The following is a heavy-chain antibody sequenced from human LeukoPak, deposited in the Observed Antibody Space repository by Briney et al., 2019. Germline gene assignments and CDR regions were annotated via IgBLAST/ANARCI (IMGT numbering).Heavy chain of an antibody. CDR3: ARDFEYNSATYYFDY. CDR2: INPNTGGT. J-gene: IGHJ4*02. V-gene: IGHV1-2*02. CDR1: VYTFTGYY. Sequence: VSVKVSCKASVYTFTGYYMHWVRQAPGQGLEWVGWINPNTGGTNYAQRFQGRVTMTGDTSISTAYMELSRLRSDDTAVYYCARDFEYNSATYYFDYWGQGTLVTVSS. D-gene: IGHD6-6*01.